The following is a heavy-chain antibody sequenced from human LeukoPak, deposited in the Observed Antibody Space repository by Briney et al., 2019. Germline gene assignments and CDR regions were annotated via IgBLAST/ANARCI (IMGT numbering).Heavy chain of an antibody. Sequence: SETLSLTCTVSGASISSSRYYWGWIRQPPGKGLEWIGSISYSGTTYHNPSLKSRITISVDTSRNQFSLKLSSVTAPDTAVYYCARSSTIFGHFWGQGTLVAASS. D-gene: IGHD3-3*01. CDR3: ARSSTIFGHF. V-gene: IGHV4-39*01. CDR2: ISYSGTT. CDR1: GASISSSRYY. J-gene: IGHJ4*02.